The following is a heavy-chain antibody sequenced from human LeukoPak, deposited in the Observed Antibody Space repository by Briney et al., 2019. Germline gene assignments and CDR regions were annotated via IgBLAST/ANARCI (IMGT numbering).Heavy chain of an antibody. CDR2: ISGAGTTI. V-gene: IGHV3-48*03. CDR1: GFTFSTNG. J-gene: IGHJ4*02. CDR3: ARRGLDSYFDY. Sequence: GGSLRLSCTASGFTFSTNGMNWVRQAPGKGLEWVSYISGAGTTIYYANSVRGRFTISRDNAKDSLFLQMNGLTADDTAVYYCARRGLDSYFDYWGQGSLVVVSS.